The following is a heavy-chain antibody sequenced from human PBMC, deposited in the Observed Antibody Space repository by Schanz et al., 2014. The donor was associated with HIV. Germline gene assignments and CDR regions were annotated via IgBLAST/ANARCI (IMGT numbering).Heavy chain of an antibody. V-gene: IGHV1-18*01. J-gene: IGHJ6*02. D-gene: IGHD6-13*01. CDR3: ASDLSVYSSSSSV. CDR1: GYIFTSNG. CDR2: ISTYNGNT. Sequence: QVQLVQSGAEVKKPGASVRVSCKTSGYIFTSNGISWVRQAPGQGLEWMGWISTYNGNTIYAQKFQGRVTMTRDTSISTAYMELSRLRSDDTAVYYCASDLSVYSSSSSVWGQGTTVTVSS.